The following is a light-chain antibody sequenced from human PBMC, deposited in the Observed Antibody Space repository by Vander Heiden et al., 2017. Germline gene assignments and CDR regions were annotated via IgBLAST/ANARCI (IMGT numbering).Light chain of an antibody. V-gene: IGLV2-8*01. J-gene: IGLJ1*01. CDR2: EVS. CDR1: SSDVGTYNY. CDR3: SSYAGSNTYV. Sequence: QSALTQPPSASGSPGQSVTISCTGASSDVGTYNYVSWYQQHPGKAPKLMIYEVSKRPSGVPDRFSGSKSGNTASLTVSGLQPEDEADYYRSSYAGSNTYVFGTGTKVTVL.